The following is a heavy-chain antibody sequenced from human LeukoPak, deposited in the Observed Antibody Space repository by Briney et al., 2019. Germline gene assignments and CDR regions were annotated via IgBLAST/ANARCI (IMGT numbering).Heavy chain of an antibody. CDR1: GFTFSSYT. CDR2: ISSSSSYK. V-gene: IGHV3-21*01. CDR3: ARAHSSSWFVHAFDI. Sequence: GGSLRLSCSVSGFTFSSYTINWVRQAPGKGLEWVSSISSSSSYKYYADSVKGRFTISRDNVKNSLYLQMNSRRAEDTAVYYCARAHSSSWFVHAFDIWGQGTMVTVSS. J-gene: IGHJ3*02. D-gene: IGHD6-13*01.